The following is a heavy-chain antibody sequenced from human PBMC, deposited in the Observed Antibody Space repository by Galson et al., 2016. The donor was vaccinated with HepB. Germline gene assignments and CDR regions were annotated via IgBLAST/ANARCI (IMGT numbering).Heavy chain of an antibody. D-gene: IGHD3-3*01. CDR1: GFTFSNYG. V-gene: IGHV3-30*18. Sequence: SLRLSCAASGFTFSNYGMHWVRQAPGKGLEWVAVISYDGSNKYYADSVKGRFTISRDNSKNTLYLQMNSLRAEDTAVYYCAKDPWGTIFGVIMSYYYYYMYVWGKGATVTVSS. CDR3: AKDPWGTIFGVIMSYYYYYMYV. J-gene: IGHJ6*03. CDR2: ISYDGSNK.